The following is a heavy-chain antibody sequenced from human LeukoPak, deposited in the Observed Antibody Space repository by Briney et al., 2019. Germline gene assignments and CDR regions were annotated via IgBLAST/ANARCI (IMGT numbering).Heavy chain of an antibody. V-gene: IGHV4-59*01. J-gene: IGHJ4*02. CDR1: GGSISSYY. Sequence: PSETLSLTCTVSGGSISSYYWSWIRQPPGQGLEWIGYIYYSGSTNYNPSLKSRVTISVDTSKNQFSLKLSSVTAADAAVYYCARGPGSGTYWAFDYWGQGTLVTVSS. CDR3: ARGPGSGTYWAFDY. CDR2: IYYSGST. D-gene: IGHD1-26*01.